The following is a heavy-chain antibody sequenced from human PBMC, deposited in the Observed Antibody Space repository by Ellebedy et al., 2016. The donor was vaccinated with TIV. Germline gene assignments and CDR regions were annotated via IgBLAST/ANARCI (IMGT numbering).Heavy chain of an antibody. CDR1: GGSIRNRDYY. CDR3: ARLYRSRDGFQWGY. CDR2: IYYSGST. Sequence: MPSETLSLTCTVSGGSIRNRDYYWGWIRQPPGKGLEWIGTIYYSGSTYYSPSLKSRVTISVDTSKSQFSLKVYAVTAADTAVYYCARLYRSRDGFQWGYWGQGTLVTVSS. D-gene: IGHD5-24*01. V-gene: IGHV4-39*01. J-gene: IGHJ4*02.